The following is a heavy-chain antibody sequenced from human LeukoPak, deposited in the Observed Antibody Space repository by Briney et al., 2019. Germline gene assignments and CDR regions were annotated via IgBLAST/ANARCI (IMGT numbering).Heavy chain of an antibody. Sequence: GGSLRLSCAASGFTFSSYSMNWVRQAPGKGPEWVSSTSSSSSYIYYADSVKGRFTISRDNAKNSLYLQMNSLRAEDTAVYYCARATDFDWYYFDYWGQGTLVTVSS. CDR1: GFTFSSYS. CDR2: TSSSSSYI. J-gene: IGHJ4*02. V-gene: IGHV3-21*01. CDR3: ARATDFDWYYFDY. D-gene: IGHD3-9*01.